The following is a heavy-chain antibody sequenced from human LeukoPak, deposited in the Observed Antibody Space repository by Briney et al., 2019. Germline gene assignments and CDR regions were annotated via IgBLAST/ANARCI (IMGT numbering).Heavy chain of an antibody. D-gene: IGHD6-13*01. CDR2: INPHSGGT. J-gene: IGHJ5*02. CDR3: ARGALIAAANINDWFDP. CDR1: GYTFTGYF. V-gene: IGHV1-2*02. Sequence: ASVKVSCKASGYTFTGYFMYWVRQAPGQGLEWVGWINPHSGGTNYAQKFRGRVTMTRDTSISTAYMELSRLRSDDTAVYYCARGALIAAANINDWFDPWGQGTLVTVSS.